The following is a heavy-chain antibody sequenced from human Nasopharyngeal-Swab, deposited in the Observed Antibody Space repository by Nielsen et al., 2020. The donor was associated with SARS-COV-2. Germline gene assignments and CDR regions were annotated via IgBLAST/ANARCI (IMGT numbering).Heavy chain of an antibody. D-gene: IGHD3-22*01. CDR2: ISNSGSTI. J-gene: IGHJ4*02. Sequence: GESLKISCAASGFTFSGYEMNWVRQAPGKGLEWVSYISNSGSTIYYADSVKGRFTISRDNAKNSLYLQMKSLRAEDTAVYYCARKAQNYYDSNGYLYWGQGTLVTVSS. CDR1: GFTFSGYE. CDR3: ARKAQNYYDSNGYLY. V-gene: IGHV3-48*03.